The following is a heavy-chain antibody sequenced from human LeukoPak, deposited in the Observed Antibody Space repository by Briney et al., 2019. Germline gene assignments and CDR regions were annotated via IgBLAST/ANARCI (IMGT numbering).Heavy chain of an antibody. CDR3: ARQSFRAYYFDY. CDR2: IYYSGST. D-gene: IGHD2-21*01. V-gene: IGHV4-39*01. CDR1: GGSTSSSSYY. J-gene: IGHJ4*02. Sequence: SETLSLTCTVSGGSTSSSSYYWGWIRQPSGKGLEWIGSIYYSGSTYYNPSLKSRVTISVDTSKNQFPLKLSSVAAADTAVYYCARQSFRAYYFDYWGQGTLATVSS.